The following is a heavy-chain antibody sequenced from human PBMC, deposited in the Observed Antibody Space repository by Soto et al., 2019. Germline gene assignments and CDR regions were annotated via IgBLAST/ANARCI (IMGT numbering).Heavy chain of an antibody. Sequence: EVQLLESGGGLVQPGGSLRLSCAASGFTFSSYAMSWVRQAPGKGLEWDSAISGSGGSTYYADSVKGRFTISRDNSKNTRYLQMNSLRAEDTAVYYCAIHGGYYYDSSGYYPDAYFDYWGQGTLVTVSS. CDR2: ISGSGGST. CDR1: GFTFSSYA. CDR3: AIHGGYYYDSSGYYPDAYFDY. V-gene: IGHV3-23*01. D-gene: IGHD3-22*01. J-gene: IGHJ4*02.